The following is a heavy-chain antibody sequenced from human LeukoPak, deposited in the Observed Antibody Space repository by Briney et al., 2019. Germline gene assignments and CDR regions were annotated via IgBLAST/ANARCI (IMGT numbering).Heavy chain of an antibody. V-gene: IGHV3-30*04. D-gene: IGHD3-10*01. CDR3: ARDREYYGSGSPDY. CDR1: GFTFSSYA. CDR2: ISYDGSNK. Sequence: PGRSLRLSCAASGFTFSSYAMHWVRQAPGKGLEWVAVISYDGSNKYYADSVKGRFTISRDNSKNTLYLQMNSLRAEDTAVYYCARDREYYGSGSPDYWGQGTLVTVSS. J-gene: IGHJ4*02.